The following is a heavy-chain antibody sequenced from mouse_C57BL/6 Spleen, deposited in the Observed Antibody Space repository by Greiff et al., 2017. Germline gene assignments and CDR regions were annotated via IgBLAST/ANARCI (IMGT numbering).Heavy chain of an antibody. CDR1: GYTFTSYW. CDR2: IDPNSGGT. V-gene: IGHV1-72*01. J-gene: IGHJ2*01. Sequence: QVQLQQPGAELVKPGASVKLSCKASGYTFTSYWVHWVKQRPGRGLEGIGRIDPNSGGTKYNEKFKSKATLTVDKPSSTAYMQLSSLTSEDSAVYYCARSNYEGGYYFDYWGQGTTLTVSS. CDR3: ARSNYEGGYYFDY. D-gene: IGHD2-5*01.